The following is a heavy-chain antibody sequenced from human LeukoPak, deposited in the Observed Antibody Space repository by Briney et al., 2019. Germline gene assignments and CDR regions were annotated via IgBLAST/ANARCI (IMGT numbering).Heavy chain of an antibody. CDR2: INTNTGNP. CDR3: ARDSDGVAAAHSLDY. J-gene: IGHJ4*02. D-gene: IGHD6-13*01. V-gene: IGHV7-4-1*02. CDR1: GYTFTSYA. Sequence: ASVKVSCKASGYTFTSYAMNWVRQAPGQGLEWMGWINTNTGNPTYAQGFTGRFVFSLDTSVSTAYLQISSLKAEDTAVYYCARDSDGVAAAHSLDYWGQGTLVTVSS.